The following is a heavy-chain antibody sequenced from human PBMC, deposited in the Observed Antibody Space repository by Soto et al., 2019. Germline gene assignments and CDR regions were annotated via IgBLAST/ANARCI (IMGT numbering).Heavy chain of an antibody. D-gene: IGHD3-22*01. V-gene: IGHV1-46*03. Sequence: AASVKVSCKASGYTFTSYYMHWVRQAPGQGLEWMGIINPSGGSTSYAQKFQGRVTMTRDTSTSTVYMELSSLRSEDTAVYYCARDWFGYYDSRPTGALQHWGQGTLVTVSS. CDR1: GYTFTSYY. J-gene: IGHJ1*01. CDR3: ARDWFGYYDSRPTGALQH. CDR2: INPSGGST.